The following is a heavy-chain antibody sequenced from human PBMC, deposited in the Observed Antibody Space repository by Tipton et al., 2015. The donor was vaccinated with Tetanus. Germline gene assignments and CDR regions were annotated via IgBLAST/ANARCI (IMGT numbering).Heavy chain of an antibody. V-gene: IGHV4-30-4*01. J-gene: IGHJ6*02. CDR2: IYKSGST. CDR1: GGSISSGDYY. D-gene: IGHD5/OR15-5a*01. Sequence: LRLSRTVSGGSISSGDYYWSWIRQPPGKGLEWIGYIYKSGSTYSNPSLKSRVNVSINTSKNQFSLRVSSVTAADTAVYYCARDLCRRRCRDGFCYTSYYFGMDVWGQGTTVTVSS. CDR3: ARDLCRRRCRDGFCYTSYYFGMDV.